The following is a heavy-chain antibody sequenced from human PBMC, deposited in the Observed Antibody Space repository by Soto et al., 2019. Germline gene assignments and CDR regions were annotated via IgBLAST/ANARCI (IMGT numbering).Heavy chain of an antibody. V-gene: IGHV3-7*05. CDR2: IKQDGGQT. Sequence: GGSLRLSCAASGFTFSSYWMSWVRQAPGKGLEWVANIKQDGGQTNYVDSVRGRFTISRDSAENSLYLHMNSLRAEDTAVYYCARGRAMTSRGSVYYGMDVWGQGTTVTVSS. J-gene: IGHJ6*02. D-gene: IGHD2-21*02. CDR1: GFTFSSYW. CDR3: ARGRAMTSRGSVYYGMDV.